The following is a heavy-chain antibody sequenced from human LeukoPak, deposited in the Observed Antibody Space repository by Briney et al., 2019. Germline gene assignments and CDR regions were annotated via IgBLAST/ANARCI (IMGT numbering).Heavy chain of an antibody. J-gene: IGHJ5*02. Sequence: PSETLSLTCAAYGGSFSGYYWSWIRQPPGKGLEWIGEINHSGSTNYNPSLKSRVTISVDTSKNQFSLKLSSVTAADTAVYYCARADIVGALDWFDPWGQGTLVTVSS. CDR1: GGSFSGYY. CDR2: INHSGST. D-gene: IGHD1-26*01. CDR3: ARADIVGALDWFDP. V-gene: IGHV4-34*01.